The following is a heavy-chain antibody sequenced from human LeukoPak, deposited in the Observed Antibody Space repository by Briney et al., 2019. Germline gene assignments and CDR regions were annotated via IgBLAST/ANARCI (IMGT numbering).Heavy chain of an antibody. CDR1: GFTFDNYA. V-gene: IGHV3-9*01. CDR3: VKDTLWYVMEV. Sequence: GGSLRLSCAASGFTFDNYAMHWVRQAPGKGLEWVSGISWNSGSIGYADSVKGRFTISRDNAKNSVYLQMNSLRAEDTALYYFVKDTLWYVMEVWGEGTRVSV. CDR2: ISWNSGSI. D-gene: IGHD2-21*01. J-gene: IGHJ6*02.